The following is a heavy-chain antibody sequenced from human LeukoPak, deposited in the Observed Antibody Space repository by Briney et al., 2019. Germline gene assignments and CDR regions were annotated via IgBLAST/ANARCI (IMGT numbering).Heavy chain of an antibody. CDR1: GFTFSSYG. CDR2: ISYDGSNK. Sequence: GGSLRLSCAASGFTFSSYGMHWVRQAPGKGLEWVAVISYDGSNKYYADSVKGRFTISRDNSKSTLYLQMNSLRAEDTAVYYCAKDQSYYDFWSGHNFDYWGQGTLVTVSS. J-gene: IGHJ4*02. D-gene: IGHD3-3*01. V-gene: IGHV3-30*18. CDR3: AKDQSYYDFWSGHNFDY.